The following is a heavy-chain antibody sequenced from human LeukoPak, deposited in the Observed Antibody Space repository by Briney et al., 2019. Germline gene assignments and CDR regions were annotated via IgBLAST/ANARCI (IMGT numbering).Heavy chain of an antibody. V-gene: IGHV3-43*02. CDR1: GFTFHVYA. CDR3: ARDDGASSLLDF. CDR2: ISGNGHTI. Sequence: GGSLRLSCAASGFTFHVYAIYWVRQAPGKGLEWVSLISGNGHTISYADSVRGRFTISRDNTKNSLYLQMDSLTTGDTAVYYCARDDGASSLLDFWGQGTLVTVSS. D-gene: IGHD3-16*02. J-gene: IGHJ4*02.